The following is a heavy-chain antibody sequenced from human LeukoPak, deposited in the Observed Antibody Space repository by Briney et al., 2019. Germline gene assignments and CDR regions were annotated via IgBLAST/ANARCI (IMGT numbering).Heavy chain of an antibody. CDR2: IKQDESEK. Sequence: GGSLRLSCVASGFTFSRYWLSWVRQAPGKGLEWVANIKQDESEKYYVDSVKGRFTISRDNAKNSLSLQMNNLRAEDTAVYYCAKEGELLGGYFIYWGQGALVTVSS. J-gene: IGHJ4*02. V-gene: IGHV3-7*03. CDR3: AKEGELLGGYFIY. D-gene: IGHD1-26*01. CDR1: GFTFSRYW.